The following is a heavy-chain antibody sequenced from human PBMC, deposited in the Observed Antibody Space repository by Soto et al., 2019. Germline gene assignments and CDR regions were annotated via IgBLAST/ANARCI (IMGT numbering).Heavy chain of an antibody. CDR2: INAGNGNT. D-gene: IGHD6-19*01. CDR3: ARAVAVAADFDY. CDR1: GYTFTGYA. Sequence: QVQLVQSGAEEKKPGASVKVSCKAYGYTFTGYAMHWVRQAPGQRLEWMGWINAGNGNTKYSQKFQSRVTITRDTSASTAYMELSSLRSEDTAVYYSARAVAVAADFDYWGQGTLVTVPS. J-gene: IGHJ4*02. V-gene: IGHV1-3*05.